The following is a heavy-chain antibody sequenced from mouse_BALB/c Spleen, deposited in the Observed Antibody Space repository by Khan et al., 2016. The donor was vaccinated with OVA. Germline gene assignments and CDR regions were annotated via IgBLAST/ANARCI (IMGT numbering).Heavy chain of an antibody. D-gene: IGHD1-3*01. CDR2: IWAGGST. CDR1: GFSLSNYG. V-gene: IGHV2-9*02. Sequence: QVQLKESGPGLVAPSQTLSITCTVSGFSLSNYGVHWVRQPPGKGLEWLGVIWAGGSTNHNSALMSRLSISKDDSKRQVFLTMNSLQTDDTAMYDCARAFYNGSWFAYWGQGTLVTVSA. CDR3: ARAFYNGSWFAY. J-gene: IGHJ3*01.